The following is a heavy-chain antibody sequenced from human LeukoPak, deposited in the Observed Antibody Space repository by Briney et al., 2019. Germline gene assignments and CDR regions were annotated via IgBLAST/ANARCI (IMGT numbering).Heavy chain of an antibody. CDR3: ARDLPDFSLRISSGGFDI. CDR1: GFTFSSYA. J-gene: IGHJ3*02. CDR2: ISGSGGST. D-gene: IGHD4-23*01. V-gene: IGHV3-23*01. Sequence: GGSLRLSCAASGFTFSSYAMSWVRQAPGKGLEWVSAISGSGGSTYYADSVKGRFTISRDNSKNTLYLQMNSLRAEDTAVYYCARDLPDFSLRISSGGFDIWGQGTMVTVSS.